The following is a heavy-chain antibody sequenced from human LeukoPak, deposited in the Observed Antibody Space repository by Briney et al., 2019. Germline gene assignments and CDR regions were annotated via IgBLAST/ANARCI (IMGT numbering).Heavy chain of an antibody. V-gene: IGHV3-33*01. Sequence: PGGSLRLSCAASGFTFSNYGMHWVRQAPGKGLEWVADIWYDGSNEYYADSVKGRFTISRDNSKSMLYLQMASLRAEDTAVYYCAAAFGVWGQGTMVTVSS. CDR2: IWYDGSNE. CDR1: GFTFSNYG. CDR3: AAAFGV. J-gene: IGHJ3*01.